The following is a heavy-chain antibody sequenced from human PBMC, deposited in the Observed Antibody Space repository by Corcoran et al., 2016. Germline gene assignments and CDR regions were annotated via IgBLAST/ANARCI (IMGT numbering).Heavy chain of an antibody. CDR1: GFTFSNAW. CDR3: ARDRSNFWSGWSDY. J-gene: IGHJ4*02. V-gene: IGHV3-11*01. D-gene: IGHD3-3*01. CDR2: ISSSGSDTI. Sequence: VQLVESGGGLVKPGGSLRLSCAASGFTFSNAWMSWIRQAPGKGLEWVSYISSSGSDTIYYADSVKGRFTISRDNAKNSLYLQMKSLRATDTAVYYCARDRSNFWSGWSDYWGQGTLVTVSS.